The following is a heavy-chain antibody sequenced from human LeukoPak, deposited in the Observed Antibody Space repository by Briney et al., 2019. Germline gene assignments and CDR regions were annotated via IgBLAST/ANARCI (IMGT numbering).Heavy chain of an antibody. D-gene: IGHD6-13*01. CDR1: GYSFTSYW. CDR3: ARLNFFSSSSWYPPYYFDY. Sequence: GESLKISCKGSGYSFTSYWIGWVRQMPGKGLELVGIIYPGYSDTIYSPFCQGQVTISADKSISTTYLQWSSLKASDTAMYYCARLNFFSSSSWYPPYYFDYWGQGTLVTVSS. V-gene: IGHV5-51*01. CDR2: IYPGYSDT. J-gene: IGHJ4*02.